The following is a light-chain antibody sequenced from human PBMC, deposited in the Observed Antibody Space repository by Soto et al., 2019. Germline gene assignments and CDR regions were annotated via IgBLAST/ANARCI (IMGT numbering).Light chain of an antibody. J-gene: IGKJ1*01. V-gene: IGKV3D-15*01. CDR1: QSVSSY. Sequence: EIVLTQSPVTLSLSPGERATLSCRASQSVSSYLAWYQQKPGQAPRLLIYAASARATGIPARFSGSGSGTEFTLTISSLQSEDFAVYYCQQYNNWPQTFGQGTKVEIK. CDR3: QQYNNWPQT. CDR2: AAS.